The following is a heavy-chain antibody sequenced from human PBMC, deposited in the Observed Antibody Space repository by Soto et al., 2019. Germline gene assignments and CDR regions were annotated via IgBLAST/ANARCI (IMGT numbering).Heavy chain of an antibody. CDR3: ARDRGGDLKAYDI. CDR2: ISSSSSYI. J-gene: IGHJ3*02. D-gene: IGHD2-21*02. Sequence: EVQLVESGGGLVKPGGSLRLSCAASGFTFSTYSMNWVRQAPGKGLEWVSSISSSSSYIYYADSVKGRFTISRDNAKNSLYQQKKSLRTEDTTVYYCARDRGGDLKAYDIWGQGTMVTVSS. CDR1: GFTFSTYS. V-gene: IGHV3-21*01.